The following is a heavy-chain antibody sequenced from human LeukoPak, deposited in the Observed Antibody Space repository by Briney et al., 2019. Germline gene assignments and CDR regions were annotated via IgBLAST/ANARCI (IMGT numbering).Heavy chain of an antibody. CDR3: ARDPAARSGNYSYHGMDV. D-gene: IGHD1-26*01. Sequence: GGSLRLSCAASGFTFSIYSMNWVRQAPGKGLEWVSSISSSSSYIYYADSVKGRFTISRDNARNSVYLQMNSLRAEDSAVYYCARDPAARSGNYSYHGMDVWGLGTTVTVSS. J-gene: IGHJ6*02. CDR1: GFTFSIYS. CDR2: ISSSSSYI. V-gene: IGHV3-21*01.